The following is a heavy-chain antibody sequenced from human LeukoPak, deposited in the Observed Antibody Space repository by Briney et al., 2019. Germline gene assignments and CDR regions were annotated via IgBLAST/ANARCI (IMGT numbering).Heavy chain of an antibody. CDR3: ARVGGAPPAALDLDH. J-gene: IGHJ4*02. V-gene: IGHV4-59*02. CDR2: ISNSGTT. CDR1: GTSVSRYS. Sequence: SETLSLTCTVSGTSVSRYSWSWIRQPPGKGLEWIGYISNSGTTNYNPSLKSRVTISLDTSKNQFSLRLTSMTAADTAVYYCARVGGAPPAALDLDHWGQGTLVTVSS. D-gene: IGHD4/OR15-4a*01.